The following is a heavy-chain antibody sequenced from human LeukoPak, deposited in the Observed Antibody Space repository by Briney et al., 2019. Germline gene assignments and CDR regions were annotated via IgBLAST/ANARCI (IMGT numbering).Heavy chain of an antibody. CDR1: GFTFNNYA. V-gene: IGHV3-23*01. CDR2: ITGSGGGT. CDR3: AKDREVLRSLEWFFDY. D-gene: IGHD3-3*01. J-gene: IGHJ4*02. Sequence: GGSLRLSCAASGFTFNNYAMTWVRQAPGKGLEWVSGITGSGGGTYYADSVKGRFTISRDNSKNTLYLQMNSLRAEDTAVYSCAKDREVLRSLEWFFDYWGRGTLVTVSS.